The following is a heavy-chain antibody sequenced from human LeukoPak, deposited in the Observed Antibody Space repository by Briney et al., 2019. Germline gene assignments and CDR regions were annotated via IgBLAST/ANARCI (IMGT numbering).Heavy chain of an antibody. CDR3: ARHVPYYYDRSGSLNWFDL. CDR2: INHSGST. Sequence: PSETLSLTCAVYGGSFSGYYWSWLRQPPGKGLEWLGEINHSGSTNYNPSHKSRGTISVDTSKSQFSLKLSSVTAADTAVYYCARHVPYYYDRSGSLNWFDLWGQGTLVTVSS. D-gene: IGHD3-22*01. J-gene: IGHJ5*02. V-gene: IGHV4-34*01. CDR1: GGSFSGYY.